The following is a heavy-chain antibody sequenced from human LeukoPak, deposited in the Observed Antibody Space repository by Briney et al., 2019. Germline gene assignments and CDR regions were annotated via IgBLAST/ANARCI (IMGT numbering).Heavy chain of an antibody. CDR2: IIPIFGTA. Sequence: ASVKVSCKASGGTFSSYAISWVRQAPGQGLEWMGGIIPIFGTANYAQKFQGRVTITTDESTSTAYMGLSSLRSEDTAVYYCARARDSSGWLHDAFDIRGQGTMVTVSS. J-gene: IGHJ3*02. D-gene: IGHD3-22*01. V-gene: IGHV1-69*05. CDR1: GGTFSSYA. CDR3: ARARDSSGWLHDAFDI.